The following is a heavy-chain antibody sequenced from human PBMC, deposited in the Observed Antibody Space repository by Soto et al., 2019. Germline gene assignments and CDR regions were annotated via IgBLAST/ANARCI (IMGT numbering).Heavy chain of an antibody. V-gene: IGHV3-30*03. J-gene: IGHJ3*02. Sequence: PGGSLRLSCAASGFTFSNYGMHRVRQAPGKGLEWVAVISYDGSNKYYADSVKGRFTISRDNSQNTLYLQMTSLRAEDTAVYYWAAGVGAWSYWAFEIWGQEPMI. CDR2: ISYDGSNK. CDR1: GFTFSNYG. CDR3: AAGVGAWSYWAFEI. D-gene: IGHD6-19*01.